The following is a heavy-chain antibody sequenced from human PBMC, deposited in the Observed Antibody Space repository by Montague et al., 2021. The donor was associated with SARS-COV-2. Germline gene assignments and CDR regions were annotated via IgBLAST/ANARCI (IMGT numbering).Heavy chain of an antibody. J-gene: IGHJ5*02. Sequence: SETLSLTCTVSGGSVSSSGYYWGWIRQPPGKGLEWIGSIYFSGSSYYXPSLKSRVSISVDTSKNQFSLRLSSVTSADTAVYYCARHRRRGLVVAAPNWFDPWGQGTLVTVSS. CDR3: ARHRRRGLVVAAPNWFDP. V-gene: IGHV4-39*01. D-gene: IGHD2-15*01. CDR2: IYFSGSS. CDR1: GGSVSSSGYY.